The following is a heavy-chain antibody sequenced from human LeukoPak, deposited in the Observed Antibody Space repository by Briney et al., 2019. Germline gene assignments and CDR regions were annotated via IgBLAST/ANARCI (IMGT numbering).Heavy chain of an antibody. CDR2: INPNSGGT. J-gene: IGHJ4*02. CDR3: ARDLSGSHPPDY. CDR1: GYTFTGYY. Sequence: ASVKVSCKASGYTFTGYYMHWVRQAPGQGLEWMGWINPNSGGTNYAQKFQGRVTMTRDTSISTAYMELSRLRPDDTAVYYCARDLSGSHPPDYWGQGTLVTVSS. D-gene: IGHD1-26*01. V-gene: IGHV1-2*02.